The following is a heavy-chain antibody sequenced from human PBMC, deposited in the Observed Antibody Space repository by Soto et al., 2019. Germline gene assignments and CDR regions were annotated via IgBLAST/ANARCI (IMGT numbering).Heavy chain of an antibody. D-gene: IGHD1-1*01. CDR2: INQDGNED. CDR3: ARTGDGHHDFLDS. Sequence: XGSLRLSCAASGFTLGSYWMNWVRQAPGKGLEWVANINQDGNEDNLLDSVKGRFTISRDNAKNSLFLQMNSLRVDDTAVYYCARTGDGHHDFLDSWGQGALVTVSS. J-gene: IGHJ4*02. V-gene: IGHV3-7*01. CDR1: GFTLGSYW.